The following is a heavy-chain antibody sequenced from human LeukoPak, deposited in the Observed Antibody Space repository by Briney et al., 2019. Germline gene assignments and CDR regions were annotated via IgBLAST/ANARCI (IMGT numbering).Heavy chain of an antibody. CDR1: GYTFTNYY. V-gene: IGHV1-46*01. CDR3: ARGPPRVPAAVESQRYFDY. D-gene: IGHD2-2*01. CDR2: LNPSGGST. Sequence: GASVKVSCKASGYTFTNYYIHWVRQAPGQGLEWMGVLNPSGGSTTYAQNFQGRVTMTRDTSTSTVYMELSSLRSEDTALYYCARGPPRVPAAVESQRYFDYWGQGTLVTVSS. J-gene: IGHJ4*02.